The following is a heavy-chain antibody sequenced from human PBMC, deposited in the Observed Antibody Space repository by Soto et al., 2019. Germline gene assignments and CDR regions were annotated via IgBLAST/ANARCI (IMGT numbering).Heavy chain of an antibody. CDR1: GFTFSSYG. CDR3: AKGSQYYYDSSGWYY. J-gene: IGHJ4*02. D-gene: IGHD3-22*01. Sequence: GGSLRLSCAASGFTFSSYGMHWVRQAPGKGLEWVAVISYVGSNKYYADSVKGRFTISRDNSKNTLYLQMNSLRAEDTAVYYCAKGSQYYYDSSGWYYWGQGTLVTVSS. CDR2: ISYVGSNK. V-gene: IGHV3-30*18.